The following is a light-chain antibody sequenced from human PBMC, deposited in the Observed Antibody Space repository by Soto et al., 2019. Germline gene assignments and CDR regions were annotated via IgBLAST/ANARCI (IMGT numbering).Light chain of an antibody. CDR2: WGS. J-gene: IGKJ2*01. Sequence: DIVMTQPPLSLPVTPGETASISCRSSQSLLHSNGYNYLDWYLQKPGQSPQLLIYWGSNRASGVPDRFSGSASGTEFTLKISRVEAEDVGVYYCMQALQTPRTFGQGTKLEIK. V-gene: IGKV2-28*01. CDR1: QSLLHSNGYNY. CDR3: MQALQTPRT.